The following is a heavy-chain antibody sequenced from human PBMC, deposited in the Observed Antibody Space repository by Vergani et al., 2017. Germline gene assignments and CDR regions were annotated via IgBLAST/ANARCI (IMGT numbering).Heavy chain of an antibody. Sequence: QVQLVESGGGVVQPGRSLRLSCAASGFTFSSYGMHWVRQAPGKGLEWVAVIWYDGSNKYYADSVKGRFTISRDNSKNTLYLQMNSLRAEDTAVYYCAREMVYAIHGYYCGMDVWGQGTTVTVSS. CDR1: GFTFSSYG. D-gene: IGHD2-8*01. CDR3: AREMVYAIHGYYCGMDV. V-gene: IGHV3-33*01. CDR2: IWYDGSNK. J-gene: IGHJ6*02.